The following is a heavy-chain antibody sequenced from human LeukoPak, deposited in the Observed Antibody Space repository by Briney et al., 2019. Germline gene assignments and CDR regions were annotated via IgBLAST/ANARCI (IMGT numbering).Heavy chain of an antibody. CDR2: INHSGST. J-gene: IGHJ6*03. CDR3: ARRGYSGYDSHYYYYMDV. CDR1: GGSFSGYY. Sequence: SETLSLTCAVYGGSFSGYYWSWIRQPPGKGLEWIGEINHSGSTNYNPSLKSRVTISVDTSKNQFSLKLSSVTAADTAVYYCARRGYSGYDSHYYYYMDVWGKGTTVTISS. D-gene: IGHD5-12*01. V-gene: IGHV4-34*01.